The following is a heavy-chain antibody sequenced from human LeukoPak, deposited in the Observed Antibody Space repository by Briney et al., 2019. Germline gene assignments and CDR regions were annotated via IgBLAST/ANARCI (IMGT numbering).Heavy chain of an antibody. Sequence: ASVKVSCKASGYTFTSYYMHWVRQAPGQGLEWMGIINPSGGSTSYAQKFQGRVTMTRDTSTSTVYMELSSLRSEDTAVYYCARGVIGYCSSTSCLGRGYYFDYWGRGTLVTVSS. D-gene: IGHD2-2*01. CDR1: GYTFTSYY. J-gene: IGHJ4*02. CDR3: ARGVIGYCSSTSCLGRGYYFDY. CDR2: INPSGGST. V-gene: IGHV1-46*01.